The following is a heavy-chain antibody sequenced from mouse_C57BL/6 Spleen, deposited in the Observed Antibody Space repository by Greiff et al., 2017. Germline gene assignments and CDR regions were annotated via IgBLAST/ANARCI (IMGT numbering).Heavy chain of an antibody. D-gene: IGHD2-2*01. CDR3: ARRGMVTTRDYFDD. V-gene: IGHV1-55*01. CDR2: IYPGSGST. J-gene: IGHJ2*01. CDR1: GYTFTSYW. Sequence: QVQLQQPGAELVKPGASVKMSCKASGYTFTSYWITWVKQRPGQGLEWIGDIYPGSGSTNYNEKFKSKATLTVDTSSSTAYMQLSSLTSEDSAVYYCARRGMVTTRDYFDDWGQGTTLTVSS.